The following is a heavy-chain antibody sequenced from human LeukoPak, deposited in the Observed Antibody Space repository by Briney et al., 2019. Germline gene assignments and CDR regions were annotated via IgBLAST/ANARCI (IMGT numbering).Heavy chain of an antibody. CDR1: GFTFSSYR. CDR3: ARTPGETFYESDY. CDR2: ISSSSSYL. D-gene: IGHD2/OR15-2a*01. V-gene: IGHV3-21*01. J-gene: IGHJ4*02. Sequence: GGPLRLSCEASGFTFSSYRMNWVGQAPGEGLEWVSSISSSSSYLDYADSVTGRFTISRDNAKNSLYLQMNSLRAEDTAVYYCARTPGETFYESDYWGQGTLVTVSS.